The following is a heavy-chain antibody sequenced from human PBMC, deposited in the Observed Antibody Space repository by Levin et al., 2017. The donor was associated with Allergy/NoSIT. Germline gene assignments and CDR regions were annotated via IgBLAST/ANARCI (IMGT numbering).Heavy chain of an antibody. V-gene: IGHV1-8*01. Sequence: GESLKISCKSSGYTFISYDINWVRQANGQGLEWMGWINPNSGNTVYAQKFQGRVTMTRDTSIRTVYMELSSLRSDDTAVYYCARALRVARSGSLYYYMDVWGEGTTVTVSS. CDR3: ARALRVARSGSLYYYMDV. CDR1: GYTFISYD. J-gene: IGHJ6*03. CDR2: INPNSGNT. D-gene: IGHD3-3*01.